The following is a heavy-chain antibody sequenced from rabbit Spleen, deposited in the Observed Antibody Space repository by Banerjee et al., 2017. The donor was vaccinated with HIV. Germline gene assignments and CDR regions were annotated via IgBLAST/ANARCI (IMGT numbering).Heavy chain of an antibody. D-gene: IGHD1-1*01. CDR3: ARAVSGYNWARDL. J-gene: IGHJ4*01. CDR2: IDPVFGIT. CDR1: GFDFSSYG. Sequence: QEQLVESGGGLVQPGGSLKLSCKASGFDFSSYGVSWVRQAPGKGLEWIGYIDPVFGITYFANWVKGRFTISKTSSTTVTLQMTSLTAADKATYFCARAVSGYNWARDLWGPGTLVTVS. V-gene: IGHV1S39*01.